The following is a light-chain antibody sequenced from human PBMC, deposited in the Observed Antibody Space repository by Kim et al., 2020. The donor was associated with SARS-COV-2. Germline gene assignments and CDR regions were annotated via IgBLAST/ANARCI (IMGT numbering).Light chain of an antibody. V-gene: IGLV2-14*04. CDR1: SSDVGDYNY. J-gene: IGLJ2*01. CDR2: DVS. CDR3: SSYTSSSTVVV. Sequence: QSITISCTGTSSDVGDYNYVSWYQQHPGNAPKLMIYDVSKRPSGVSNRFSGSKSGNTASLTISGLQAEDEADYCCSSYTSSSTVVVFGGGTKLTVL.